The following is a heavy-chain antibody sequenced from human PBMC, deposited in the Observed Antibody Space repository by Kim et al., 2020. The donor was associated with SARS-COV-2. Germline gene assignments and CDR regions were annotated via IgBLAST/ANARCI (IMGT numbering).Heavy chain of an antibody. J-gene: IGHJ4*02. Sequence: PTYAQGFTGRFVFSLDTSVSTAYLQISSLKAEDTAVYYCARAPGGSHFDYWGQGTLVTVSS. CDR3: ARAPGGSHFDY. V-gene: IGHV7-4-1*02. CDR2: P. D-gene: IGHD5-12*01.